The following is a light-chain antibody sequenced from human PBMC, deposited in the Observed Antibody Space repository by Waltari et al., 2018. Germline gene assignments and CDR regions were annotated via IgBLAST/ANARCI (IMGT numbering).Light chain of an antibody. J-gene: IGLJ3*02. CDR3: AAWDDNLTGPL. Sequence: SVLTQPPSASGTPGQTVTIPCSGSSPNLGGNFVYWYQQLPGMAPQLLIYKNNQRPSGVPDRFSGSKSGTSASLAISGLRSDDEAEYYCAAWDDNLTGPLFGGGTKVTVL. CDR1: SPNLGGNF. V-gene: IGLV1-47*01. CDR2: KNN.